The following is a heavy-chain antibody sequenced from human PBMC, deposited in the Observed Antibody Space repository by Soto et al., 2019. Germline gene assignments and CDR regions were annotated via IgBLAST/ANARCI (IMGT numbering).Heavy chain of an antibody. V-gene: IGHV3-48*01. CDR3: AREAGGWGVDY. Sequence: EVQLVESGGGLVRPGGSLRLSCAASGFTFSSYSMNWVRQAPGKGLEWVSYISSSSSTIYYADSVEGRFTISRDNAKNSLYLQMNSLRAEDTAVYYCAREAGGWGVDYWGQGTLVTVSS. CDR2: ISSSSSTI. D-gene: IGHD3-10*01. CDR1: GFTFSSYS. J-gene: IGHJ4*02.